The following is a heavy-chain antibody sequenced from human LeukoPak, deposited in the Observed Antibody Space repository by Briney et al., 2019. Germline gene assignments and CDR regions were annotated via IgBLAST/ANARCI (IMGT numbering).Heavy chain of an antibody. V-gene: IGHV4-34*01. Sequence: PSETLSLTCAVYGGSFSGYDWSWIRQPPGKGLEWIGEINHSGSTNYNPSLKSRVTISVDTSKNQFSLKLSSVTAADTAVYYCARQGGGYYFDYWGQGTLVTVSS. CDR3: ARQGGGYYFDY. D-gene: IGHD6-25*01. CDR2: INHSGST. CDR1: GGSFSGYD. J-gene: IGHJ4*02.